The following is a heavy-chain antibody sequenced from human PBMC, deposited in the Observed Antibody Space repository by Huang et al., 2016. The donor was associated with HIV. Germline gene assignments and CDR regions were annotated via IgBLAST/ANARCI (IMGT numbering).Heavy chain of an antibody. D-gene: IGHD6-13*01. CDR1: GDFISSTNYY. CDR3: ASQHIGAAATWF. V-gene: IGHV4-39*01. J-gene: IGHJ4*02. CDR2: VYQIGST. Sequence: QLQLQESGPGQVKPSETLSLTCTVSGDFISSTNYYWGWIRQSPGKGLEWVGSVYQIGSTNYNPSLKSRVTLSVDTSRNQFSLRLNSGTAADTAVYYCASQHIGAAATWFWGRGTQVAVSS.